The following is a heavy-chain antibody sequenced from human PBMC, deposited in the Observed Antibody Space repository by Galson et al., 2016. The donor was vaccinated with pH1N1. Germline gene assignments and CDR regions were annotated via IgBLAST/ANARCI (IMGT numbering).Heavy chain of an antibody. J-gene: IGHJ4*02. D-gene: IGHD1-20*01. V-gene: IGHV5-51*03. Sequence: QSGAEVKKPGESLKISCTGSGSDFSNYWIGWVRQMPGKGLEWMGIIYPGDSDTRYSPSFQGQVTISADRSIRTAYLQWSSLKASDTAIYYCARGRRDSAYNWDLPLDYWGQGTLVTVSS. CDR1: GSDFSNYW. CDR3: ARGRRDSAYNWDLPLDY. CDR2: IYPGDSDT.